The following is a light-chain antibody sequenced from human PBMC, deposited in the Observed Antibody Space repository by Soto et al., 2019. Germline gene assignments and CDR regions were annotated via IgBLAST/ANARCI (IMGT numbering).Light chain of an antibody. Sequence: DIQMTQSPSTLSASVGDRVTITCRASQSITDWLAWYQQKPGKAPKFLIYKASNLEGGVPSRFSGSGYGTEFALTISSVQPDDVATYYCQYWDNYSWTFGQGTKVEIK. J-gene: IGKJ1*01. CDR2: KAS. CDR3: QYWDNYSWT. CDR1: QSITDW. V-gene: IGKV1-5*03.